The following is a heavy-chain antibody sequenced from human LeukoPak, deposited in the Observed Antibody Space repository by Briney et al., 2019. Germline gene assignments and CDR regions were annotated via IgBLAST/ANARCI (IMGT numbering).Heavy chain of an antibody. CDR1: GFTFSNAW. CDR2: IKSKTDGGTT. D-gene: IGHD5-12*01. J-gene: IGHJ6*03. Sequence: PGGSLRLSCAASGFTFSNAWMSWVRQAPGKGLEWVGRIKSKTDGGTTDYAAPVKGRFTISRDDSKNTLYLQMNSLKTEDTAVYYCTTDMDSGYDYRVGYYYYMDVWGKGTTVTISS. V-gene: IGHV3-15*01. CDR3: TTDMDSGYDYRVGYYYYMDV.